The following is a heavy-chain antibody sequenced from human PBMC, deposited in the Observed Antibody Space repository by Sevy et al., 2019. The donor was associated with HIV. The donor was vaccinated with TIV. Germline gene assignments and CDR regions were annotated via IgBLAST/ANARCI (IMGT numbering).Heavy chain of an antibody. CDR2: TYYSGST. CDR3: ARGSISVVRGIFITEMDY. V-gene: IGHV4-59*01. CDR1: GDSMSSYY. Sequence: SETLSLTCTVSGDSMSSYYWSWIRQPPGKGLEWIGYTYYSGSTSYNPSLKSRVTISVDTSRNQLSLKLSSVTAADTAVYYCARGSISVVRGIFITEMDYWGQGALVTVSS. J-gene: IGHJ4*02. D-gene: IGHD3-10*01.